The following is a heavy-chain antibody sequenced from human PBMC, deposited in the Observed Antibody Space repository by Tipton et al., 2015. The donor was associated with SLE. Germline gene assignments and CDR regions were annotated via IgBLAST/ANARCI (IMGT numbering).Heavy chain of an antibody. V-gene: IGHV1-69*05. D-gene: IGHD4-17*01. CDR3: ARDPPDPTVTGDY. CDR2: IIPIFGTA. J-gene: IGHJ4*02. CDR1: GGTFSSYA. Sequence: QSGAEVKKPGSSVKVSCKASGGTFSSYAISWVRQAPGQGLEWMGGIIPIFGTANYAQKFQGRVTMTTDTSTSTAYMELRSLRSDDTAVYYCARDPPDPTVTGDYWGQGTLVTVSS.